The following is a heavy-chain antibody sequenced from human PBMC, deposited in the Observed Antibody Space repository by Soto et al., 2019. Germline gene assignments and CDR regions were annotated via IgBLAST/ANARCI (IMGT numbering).Heavy chain of an antibody. V-gene: IGHV4-34*01. CDR3: ARTYCRKGAYKKKVFDY. Sequence: SATLSLTCAVYGGSFSGYYWRWIRQPPGKGLEWIGEINHSGVTNYNPSLKSRVTISVDTSKNQFSLKLTSVTAADAALYYCARTYCRKGAYKKKVFDYWGQGTLVTVSS. CDR1: GGSFSGYY. J-gene: IGHJ4*02. D-gene: IGHD2-15*01. CDR2: INHSGVT.